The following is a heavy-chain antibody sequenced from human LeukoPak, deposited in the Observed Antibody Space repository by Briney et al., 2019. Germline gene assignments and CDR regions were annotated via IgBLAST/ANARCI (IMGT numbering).Heavy chain of an antibody. D-gene: IGHD6-19*01. CDR3: AKDKSTCSGWVDY. CDR1: GFTFSSYS. CDR2: ISSSSSTI. Sequence: GGSLRLSCAASGFTFSSYSMNWVRQAPGKGLEWVSYISSSSSTIYYADSVKGRFTISRDNAKNSLYLQMNSLRAEDTALYYCAKDKSTCSGWVDYWGQGTLVTVSS. V-gene: IGHV3-48*04. J-gene: IGHJ4*02.